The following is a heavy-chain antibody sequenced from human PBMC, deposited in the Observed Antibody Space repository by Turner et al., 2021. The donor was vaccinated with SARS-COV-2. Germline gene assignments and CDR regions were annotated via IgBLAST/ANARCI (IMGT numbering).Heavy chain of an antibody. CDR2: SSSSRSYI. CDR3: ARWDNYYDSSGYYPDAFDI. Sequence: EVQLVESGGGLVKPGGSLRLPCAASGFTFSSYSMNWVRQAAGKGLEWVSCSSSSRSYIYYADSVKGRFTISRDNAKNSLYLQMNSLRAEDTAVYYCARWDNYYDSSGYYPDAFDIWGQGTMVTVSS. D-gene: IGHD3-22*01. V-gene: IGHV3-21*01. J-gene: IGHJ3*02. CDR1: GFTFSSYS.